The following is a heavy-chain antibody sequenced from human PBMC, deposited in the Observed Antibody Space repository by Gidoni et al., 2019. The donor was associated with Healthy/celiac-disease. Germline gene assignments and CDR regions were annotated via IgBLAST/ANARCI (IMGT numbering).Heavy chain of an antibody. J-gene: IGHJ2*01. V-gene: IGHV1-69*01. D-gene: IGHD3-22*01. CDR1: GGTFSSYA. Sequence: QVQLVQSGAEVKKPGSSVKVSCKASGGTFSSYAISWVRQAPGQGLEWMGGIIPIVGTANYAQKFQGRVTITADESTSTAYMELSSLRSEDTAVYYCASPSRPYYYDSSGYYSGWYFDLWGRGTLVTVSS. CDR3: ASPSRPYYYDSSGYYSGWYFDL. CDR2: IIPIVGTA.